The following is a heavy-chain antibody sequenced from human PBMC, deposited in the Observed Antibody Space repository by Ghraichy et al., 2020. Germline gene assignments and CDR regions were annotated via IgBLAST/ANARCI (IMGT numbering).Heavy chain of an antibody. D-gene: IGHD1-7*01. J-gene: IGHJ3*01. Sequence: SETLSLTCTVSGGSFTSSSHYWGWIRQPPGKGLEYIGSINHIGSTFYNSSMRGRVTISVDTFENQLSLKMTSVTAADTAVYYCTRLDIGTTSSAWGHETMVTVSS. CDR1: GGSFTSSSHY. CDR3: TRLDIGTTSSA. CDR2: INHIGST. V-gene: IGHV4-39*01.